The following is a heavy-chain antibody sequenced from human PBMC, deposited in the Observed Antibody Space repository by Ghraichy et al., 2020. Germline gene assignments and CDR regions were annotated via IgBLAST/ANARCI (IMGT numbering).Heavy chain of an antibody. CDR1: GFTFSNYA. D-gene: IGHD2-15*01. Sequence: GESLNISCAASGFTFSNYAMSWVRQAPGKGLEWVSVISDSGDSTYYADSVKGRFTISRDNFKNTVYLQMNSLRAEDTAIYYCTKRDRPSGGYEDYWGQGTLVTVSS. J-gene: IGHJ4*02. CDR2: ISDSGDST. V-gene: IGHV3-23*01. CDR3: TKRDRPSGGYEDY.